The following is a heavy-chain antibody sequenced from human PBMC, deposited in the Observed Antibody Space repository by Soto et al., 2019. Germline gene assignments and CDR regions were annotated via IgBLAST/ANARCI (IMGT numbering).Heavy chain of an antibody. CDR3: TTARWYTYYFDY. J-gene: IGHJ4*02. D-gene: IGHD2-15*01. CDR1: RFTFSNAW. Sequence: GGSLRLSCAASRFTFSNAWMSWVRQAPGKGLEWVGRIKTKTDGETTDYATPVKGRFTISRDDSKNTLYLQMNSLETEDTAVYYCTTARWYTYYFDYWGQGTPVTVSS. V-gene: IGHV3-15*01. CDR2: IKTKTDGETT.